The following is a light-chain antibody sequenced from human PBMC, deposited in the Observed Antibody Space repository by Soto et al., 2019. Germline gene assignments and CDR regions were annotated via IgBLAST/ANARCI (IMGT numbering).Light chain of an antibody. Sequence: EIVLTQSPATLSLSPGERATFSCRASQSVSSDLVWYQQKPGQAPRLLIYDASNRATGIPARFSGSGSGTDFTLTISRLEPEDFAVYYCQQYGSSPLTFGPGTKVDIK. CDR2: DAS. V-gene: IGKV3-20*01. CDR3: QQYGSSPLT. J-gene: IGKJ3*01. CDR1: QSVSSD.